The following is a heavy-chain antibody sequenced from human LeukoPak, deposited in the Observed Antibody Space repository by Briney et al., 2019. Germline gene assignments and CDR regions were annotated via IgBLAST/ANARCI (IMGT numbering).Heavy chain of an antibody. D-gene: IGHD4-17*01. V-gene: IGHV3-23*01. J-gene: IGHJ5*02. Sequence: GGSLRLSCAASGFTFSNYVMNWVRQAPGKGLEWVSAISGSGDYSNSADSVKGRFTISRDNSENTLYLQMNSLRAEDTGVYYCAKDFSARGNYGYGRFDPWGQGTLVTVSS. CDR2: ISGSGDYS. CDR3: AKDFSARGNYGYGRFDP. CDR1: GFTFSNYV.